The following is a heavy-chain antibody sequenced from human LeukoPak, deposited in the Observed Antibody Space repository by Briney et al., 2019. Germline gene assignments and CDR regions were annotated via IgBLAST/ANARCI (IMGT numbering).Heavy chain of an antibody. V-gene: IGHV3-66*01. J-gene: IGHJ6*02. D-gene: IGHD2-8*02. CDR3: ARDAGGYGMDV. CDR1: GFTVSTNY. CDR2: IYSGGST. Sequence: GGSLRLSCAASGFTVSTNYMSWVRQAPGKGLEWVSVIYSGGSTYYADSVKGRFTISRDNPKNTLYLQMNSLRAEDTAVYYCARDAGGYGMDVWGQGTTVTVSS.